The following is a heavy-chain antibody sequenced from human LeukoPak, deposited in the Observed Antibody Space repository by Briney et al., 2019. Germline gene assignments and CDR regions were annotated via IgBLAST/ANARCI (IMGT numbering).Heavy chain of an antibody. J-gene: IGHJ4*02. V-gene: IGHV4-61*01. CDR1: GDSISSGSYY. Sequence: SETLSLTCTVSGDSISSGSYYWSWIRQPPGKGLEWIGYIYYSGSTNYNPSLKSRVTISVDTSKNQFSLKLSSVTAADTAVYYCARESYYDSSGYYYFDYWGQGTLVTVSS. CDR2: IYYSGST. D-gene: IGHD3-22*01. CDR3: ARESYYDSSGYYYFDY.